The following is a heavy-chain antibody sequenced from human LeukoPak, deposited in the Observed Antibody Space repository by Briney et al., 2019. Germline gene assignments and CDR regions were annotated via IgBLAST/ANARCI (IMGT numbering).Heavy chain of an antibody. CDR1: GFTFSSYS. J-gene: IGHJ4*02. CDR3: ARDENDDYLGGLDY. CDR2: ISSISSYI. Sequence: PGGSLRLSCAASGFTFSSYSMNWVRQAPGKGLEWVSSISSISSYIYYADSVKGRFTVSRDNAKNSLYLQMDSLRAEDTAVYYCARDENDDYLGGLDYWGQGALVTVSS. D-gene: IGHD3-16*01. V-gene: IGHV3-21*01.